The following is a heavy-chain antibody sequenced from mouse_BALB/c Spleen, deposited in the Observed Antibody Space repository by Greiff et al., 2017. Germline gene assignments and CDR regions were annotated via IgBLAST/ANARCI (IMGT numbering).Heavy chain of an antibody. CDR2: INSNGGST. CDR1: GFTFSSYG. V-gene: IGHV5-6-3*01. Sequence: EVNVVESGGGLVQPGGSLKLSCAASGFTFSSYGMSWVRQTPDKRLELVATINSNGGSTYYPDSVKGRFTISRDNAKNTLYLQMSSLKSEDTAMYYCAREGKRYFDVWGAGTTVTVSS. J-gene: IGHJ1*01. CDR3: AREGKRYFDV.